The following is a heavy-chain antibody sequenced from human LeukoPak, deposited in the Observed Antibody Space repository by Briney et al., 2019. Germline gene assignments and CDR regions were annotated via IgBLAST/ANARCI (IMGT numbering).Heavy chain of an antibody. V-gene: IGHV1-18*01. D-gene: IGHD4-17*01. CDR2: ISAYNGNT. Sequence: ASVKVSCKASGYTFTSYGISWVRQAPGQGLEWMGWISAYNGNTNYAQKLQGRVTMTTDTSTSTAYMELRSLRSEDTAVYYCARWDDYGGNPAYWGQGTLVTVSS. CDR3: ARWDDYGGNPAY. J-gene: IGHJ4*02. CDR1: GYTFTSYG.